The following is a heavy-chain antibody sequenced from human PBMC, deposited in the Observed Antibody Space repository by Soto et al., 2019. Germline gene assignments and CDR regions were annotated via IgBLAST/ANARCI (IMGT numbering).Heavy chain of an antibody. CDR1: GGTFSSYA. J-gene: IGHJ6*02. Sequence: ASVKVSCKASGGTFSSYAISWVRQAPGQGLEWMGGIIPIFGTANYAQKFQGRVTITADESTSTAYMELSSLRSEGTAVYYCARGGKGCSGGSCYFGYYYYGMDVWGQGTTVTVSS. CDR3: ARGGKGCSGGSCYFGYYYYGMDV. V-gene: IGHV1-69*13. D-gene: IGHD2-15*01. CDR2: IIPIFGTA.